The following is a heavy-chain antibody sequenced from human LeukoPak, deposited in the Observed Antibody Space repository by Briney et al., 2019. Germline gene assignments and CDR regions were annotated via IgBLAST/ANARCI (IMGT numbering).Heavy chain of an antibody. D-gene: IGHD6-19*01. CDR2: IIPIFGTA. CDR3: ARDRSIAVAGTYFDY. J-gene: IGHJ4*02. V-gene: IGHV1-69*01. Sequence: AVKVSCKASGGTFSSYAISWVREAPGQGLEWMGGIIPIFGTANYAQNFQGRVTITADESTSTAYIELSSLRSEDTAVYYCARDRSIAVAGTYFDYWGQGTLVTVSS. CDR1: GGTFSSYA.